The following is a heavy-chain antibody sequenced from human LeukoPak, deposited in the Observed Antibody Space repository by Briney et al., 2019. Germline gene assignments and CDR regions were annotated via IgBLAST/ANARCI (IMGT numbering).Heavy chain of an antibody. CDR2: IKQDGSEK. V-gene: IGHV3-7*01. Sequence: GGSLRLSCAASGFTFSSYWMNWVRQAPGKGLEWVANIKQDGSEKYYVDSVKGRFTIPRDNAKNSLYLQMNSLRADGTAVYYCARDGPDSFDNWGQGTLVTVSS. CDR3: ARDGPDSFDN. J-gene: IGHJ4*02. CDR1: GFTFSSYW.